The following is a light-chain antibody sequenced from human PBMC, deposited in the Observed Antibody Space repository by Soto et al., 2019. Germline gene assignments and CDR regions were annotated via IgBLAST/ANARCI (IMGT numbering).Light chain of an antibody. CDR2: GAS. CDR3: QQYGNSRYT. V-gene: IGKV3-20*01. Sequence: EIVLTQSPGTLSLSPGEGATLSCRASQSVSSTFLAWYQQKPGQAPRLLIYGASFRATGIPDRFSGSGSGTDFTLTISRLEPEDFAVYYCQQYGNSRYTVGQGTKLEIK. CDR1: QSVSSTF. J-gene: IGKJ2*01.